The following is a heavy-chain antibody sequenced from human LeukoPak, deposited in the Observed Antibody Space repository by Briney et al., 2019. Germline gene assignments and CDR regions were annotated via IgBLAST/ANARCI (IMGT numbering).Heavy chain of an antibody. D-gene: IGHD3-22*01. V-gene: IGHV4-39*07. J-gene: IGHJ4*01. CDR3: ASTPGWLPFDY. Sequence: ASETLSLTCTVSGGSISSSSYYWGWIRQPPGKGLEWIGSIYYSGSTYSNPSLKSRVTISLDTSKNHFSLKLSSVTAADTAVYYCASTPGWLPFDYWGQGTLVTVSS. CDR1: GGSISSSSYY. CDR2: IYYSGST.